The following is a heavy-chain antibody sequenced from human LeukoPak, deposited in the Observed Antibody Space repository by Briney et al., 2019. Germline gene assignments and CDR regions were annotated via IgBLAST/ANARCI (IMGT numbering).Heavy chain of an antibody. CDR2: INPNSGGT. V-gene: IGHV1-2*02. CDR3: ARLRWHQGSYFDY. D-gene: IGHD3-10*01. Sequence: ASVKVSCKASGYTFTGYYMHWVRQAPGQGPEWMGWINPNSGGTNYVQKFQGRVTMTRDTSISTGYMELSRLSSNDTAIYYCARLRWHQGSYFDYWGQGSLVTVSS. CDR1: GYTFTGYY. J-gene: IGHJ4*02.